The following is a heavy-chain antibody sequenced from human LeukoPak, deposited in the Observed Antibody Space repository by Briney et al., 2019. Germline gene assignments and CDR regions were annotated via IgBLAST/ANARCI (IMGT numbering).Heavy chain of an antibody. V-gene: IGHV3-53*01. CDR3: ARGRDGYNPIFDY. Sequence: GGSLRLSCAASGLTVSNNYMSWVRQAPGKGLEWVSGIYSDGSTYYADSVKGRFTISRDNSMNTVYLQMKSLRAEDTAVYYCARGRDGYNPIFDYWGQGTLVTVSS. J-gene: IGHJ4*02. CDR1: GLTVSNNY. D-gene: IGHD5-24*01. CDR2: IYSDGST.